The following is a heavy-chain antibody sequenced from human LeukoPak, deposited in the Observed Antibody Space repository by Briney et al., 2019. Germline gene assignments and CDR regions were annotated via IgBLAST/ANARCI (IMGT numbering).Heavy chain of an antibody. D-gene: IGHD5-18*01. Sequence: GESLQISCKGSGYSFTSYWIGWVRQMPGKGLEWMGVIYPGDSDTRSSPSFQGQVTISADKSISTAYLQQSSLKASDTAMYYCARHRGYCLDDAFDIGGQGTMVAVSA. CDR2: IYPGDSDT. CDR3: ARHRGYCLDDAFDI. V-gene: IGHV5-51*01. J-gene: IGHJ3*02. CDR1: GYSFTSYW.